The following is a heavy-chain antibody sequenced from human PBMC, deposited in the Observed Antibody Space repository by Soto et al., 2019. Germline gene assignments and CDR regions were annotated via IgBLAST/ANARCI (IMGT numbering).Heavy chain of an antibody. D-gene: IGHD3-10*01. Sequence: QPGGSLRLSCAASGFTFSSYWMSWVRQAPGKGLEWVANIKQDGSEKYYVDSVKGRFTISRDNAKNSLYLQMNSLRAEDTAVYYCARAPYGSGSYYNVPRHFLAYWGQRTLVTVSS. CDR1: GFTFSSYW. CDR2: IKQDGSEK. V-gene: IGHV3-7*01. CDR3: ARAPYGSGSYYNVPRHFLAY. J-gene: IGHJ4*02.